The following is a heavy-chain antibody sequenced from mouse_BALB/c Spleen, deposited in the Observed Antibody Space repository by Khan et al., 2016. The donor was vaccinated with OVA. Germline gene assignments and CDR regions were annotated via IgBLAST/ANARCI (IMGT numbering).Heavy chain of an antibody. Sequence: EVKLVESGGGLVQSGGSRKLSCAASGFTFTSYGMHWIRQAPEKGLEWVAYISSDSSTIYYADTVKGRFTISRDNPKNTLFLQMTSLRSWDTAMYFCATSYFYGYYFDYWGQGTTLTVSS. J-gene: IGHJ2*01. CDR2: ISSDSSTI. V-gene: IGHV5-17*02. CDR3: ATSYFYGYYFDY. CDR1: GFTFTSYG. D-gene: IGHD1-1*01.